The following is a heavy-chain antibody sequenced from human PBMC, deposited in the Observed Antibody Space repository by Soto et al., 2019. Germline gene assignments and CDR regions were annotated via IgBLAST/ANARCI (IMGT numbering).Heavy chain of an antibody. J-gene: IGHJ6*02. CDR1: GFTFSSYA. CDR2: ISYDGSNK. Sequence: QVQLVESGGGVVQPGRSLRLSCAASGFTFSSYAMHWVRQAPGKGLEWVAVISYDGSNKYYADSVKGRFTISRDNSKNTLYLQMNGLRAEDTAVYYCASLHEAHPPDYYGIDVWGQGTTVTVSS. CDR3: ASLHEAHPPDYYGIDV. V-gene: IGHV3-30-3*01.